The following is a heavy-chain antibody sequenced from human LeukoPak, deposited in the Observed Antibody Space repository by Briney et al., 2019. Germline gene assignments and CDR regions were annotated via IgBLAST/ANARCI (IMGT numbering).Heavy chain of an antibody. CDR3: AREGKNSGRQYNWFDP. CDR1: GYTFTGYY. V-gene: IGHV1-2*06. CDR2: INPNSGGT. Sequence: ASVKVSCXASGYTFTGYYMHWVRQAPGQGLEWMGRINPNSGGTNYAQKFQGRVTITRDTTISTAYMQLSRLRSDDTAVYYCAREGKNSGRQYNWFDPWGQGTLVTVSS. J-gene: IGHJ5*02. D-gene: IGHD1-26*01.